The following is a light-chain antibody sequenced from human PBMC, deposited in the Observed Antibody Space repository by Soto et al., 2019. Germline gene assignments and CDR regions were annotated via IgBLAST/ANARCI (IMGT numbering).Light chain of an antibody. CDR1: QSITTW. J-gene: IGKJ5*01. CDR2: KAT. Sequence: DIQMAQYRSSLSASVGDRVTITCRASQSITTWLAWYQQKPGKAPKLLIYKATNLQSGVPSRFSGSGSGTEFTLTISRLEPEDFAVYYCPLSSTSLFPFSQRTRLAIK. CDR3: PLSSTSLFP. V-gene: IGKV1-5*03.